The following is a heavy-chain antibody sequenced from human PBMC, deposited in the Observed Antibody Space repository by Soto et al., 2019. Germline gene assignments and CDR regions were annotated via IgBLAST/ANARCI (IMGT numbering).Heavy chain of an antibody. J-gene: IGHJ4*02. CDR1: GFTFSSYG. V-gene: IGHV3-33*01. CDR2: IWYDGSNK. Sequence: QVQLVESGGGVVQPGGSLRLSCAASGFTFSSYGMHWVRQAPGKGLDWVALIWYDGSNKYYADSVKGRFTISRDNSKNTLDLQMNSLRAEDTAVYYCARDSVYSVSYLDNWGQGTLVTVSS. CDR3: ARDSVYSVSYLDN. D-gene: IGHD1-26*01.